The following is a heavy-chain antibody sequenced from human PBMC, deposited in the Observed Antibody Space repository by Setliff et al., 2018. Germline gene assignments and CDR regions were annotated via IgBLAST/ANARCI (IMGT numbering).Heavy chain of an antibody. V-gene: IGHV4-34*01. J-gene: IGHJ6*03. Sequence: SETLSLTCAVYGGSFSGYYWSWIRQPPGKGLEWVGEINHSGSTNYNPSLKSRVTISVDTSKNQFSLKLSSVTAADTAVYYCARGGNYYYMDVWGKGTTVTVSS. CDR3: ARGGNYYYMDV. CDR2: INHSGST. CDR1: GGSFSGYY.